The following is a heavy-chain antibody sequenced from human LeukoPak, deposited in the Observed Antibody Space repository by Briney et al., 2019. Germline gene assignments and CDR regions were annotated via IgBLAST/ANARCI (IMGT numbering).Heavy chain of an antibody. V-gene: IGHV4-34*01. Sequence: PSETLSLTCAVYGGSFSGYYWSWIRQPPGKGLEWIGEINHSGSTNYNPSLKSRVTISVDTSKNQFSLKLSSVTAADTAVYYCAGGVRYCSSTSCLNWFDPWGQGTLVTVSS. CDR2: INHSGST. J-gene: IGHJ5*02. CDR3: AGGVRYCSSTSCLNWFDP. D-gene: IGHD2-2*01. CDR1: GGSFSGYY.